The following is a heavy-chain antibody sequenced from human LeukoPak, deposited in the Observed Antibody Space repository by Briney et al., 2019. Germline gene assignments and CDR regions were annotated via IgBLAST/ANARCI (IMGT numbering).Heavy chain of an antibody. CDR2: ISYDGSNK. D-gene: IGHD6-13*01. J-gene: IGHJ4*02. CDR1: GFTFSSYG. Sequence: PGGSLRLSCAASGFTFSSYGMHWVRQAPGKGLEWVAVISYDGSNKYYADSVKGRFTISRDNSKNTLYLQMNSLRAEDTAVYYCAKDWGVRAAAGTAFDYWGQGALVTVSS. V-gene: IGHV3-30*18. CDR3: AKDWGVRAAAGTAFDY.